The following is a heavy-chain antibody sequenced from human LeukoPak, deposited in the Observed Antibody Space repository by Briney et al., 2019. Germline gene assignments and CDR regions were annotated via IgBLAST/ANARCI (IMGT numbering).Heavy chain of an antibody. J-gene: IGHJ5*02. Sequence: GGSLRLSCAASGFTFSSYAMSWVRQAPGKGLEWVSAISGSGGSTYYADSVKGRFTISRDNSKNTLYLQMNSLSAEDTAVYYCAKDPDSGYELNWFDPWGQGTLVTVSS. CDR1: GFTFSSYA. D-gene: IGHD5-12*01. CDR2: ISGSGGST. V-gene: IGHV3-23*01. CDR3: AKDPDSGYELNWFDP.